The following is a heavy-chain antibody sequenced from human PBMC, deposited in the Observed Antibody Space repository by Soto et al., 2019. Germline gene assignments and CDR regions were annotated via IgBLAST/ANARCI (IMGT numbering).Heavy chain of an antibody. Sequence: GESLKISRKGSGYGFTSYWIGWVRQMPGKGLEWMGIIYPGDSDTRYSPSFQGQVTISADKSISTAYLQWSSLKASDTAMYYCARLHYYGSAYYYYGMDVWGQGTTVTVSS. CDR1: GYGFTSYW. V-gene: IGHV5-51*01. CDR2: IYPGDSDT. D-gene: IGHD3-10*01. CDR3: ARLHYYGSAYYYYGMDV. J-gene: IGHJ6*02.